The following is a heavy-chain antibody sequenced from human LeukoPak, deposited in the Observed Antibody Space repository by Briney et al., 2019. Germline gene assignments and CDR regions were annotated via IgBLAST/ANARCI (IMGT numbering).Heavy chain of an antibody. D-gene: IGHD1-26*01. CDR2: FDPEDGET. CDR3: ATDSSGSTYYFDY. CDR1: GYTLTELS. J-gene: IGHJ4*02. Sequence: ASVKVSCKVSGYTLTELSMHWVRQAPGKGLERMGGFDPEDGETIYAQKFQGRVTMTEDTSTDTAYMELSSLRSEDTAVYYCATDSSGSTYYFDYWGQGTLVTVSS. V-gene: IGHV1-24*01.